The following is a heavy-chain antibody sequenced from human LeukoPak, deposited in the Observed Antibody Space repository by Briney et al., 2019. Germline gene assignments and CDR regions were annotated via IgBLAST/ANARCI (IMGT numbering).Heavy chain of an antibody. CDR2: ICGSGGRT. CDR1: GFTPSSYG. V-gene: IGHV3-23*01. Sequence: GGSLRLSCAASGFTPSSYGMSWVRQAPGKGLDWVSAICGSGGRTNYAGSVKGRFTISRDNAKNTLYLQMDTLRAEDTAVYYCARGGWPLDYWGQGTLVTVSS. D-gene: IGHD2-15*01. J-gene: IGHJ4*02. CDR3: ARGGWPLDY.